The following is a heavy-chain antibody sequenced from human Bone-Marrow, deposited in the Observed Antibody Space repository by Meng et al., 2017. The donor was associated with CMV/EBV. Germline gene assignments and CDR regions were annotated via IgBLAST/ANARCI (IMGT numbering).Heavy chain of an antibody. V-gene: IGHV3-66*02. CDR3: ARGYSYGYDYYSYYGMDV. CDR2: IYSGGST. D-gene: IGHD5-18*01. Sequence: GGSLRLSCAASGFTVSSNYMSWVRQAPGKGLEWVSVIYSGGSTYYADSVKGRFTISRDNSKNTLYLQMNSLRAEDTAVYYCARGYSYGYDYYSYYGMDVWGQGTTITVSS. J-gene: IGHJ6*02. CDR1: GFTVSSNY.